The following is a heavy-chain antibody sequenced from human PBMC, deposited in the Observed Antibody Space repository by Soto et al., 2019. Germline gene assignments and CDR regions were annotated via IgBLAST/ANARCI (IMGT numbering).Heavy chain of an antibody. V-gene: IGHV3-23*01. CDR2: ISGSGGST. D-gene: IGHD3-22*01. CDR3: AKGLYYYDSSGYYGY. CDR1: GFTFSSYV. J-gene: IGHJ4*02. Sequence: EVQLLESGGGLVQPGGSLRLSCAASGFTFSSYVMSWVRQAPGKGLEWVSAISGSGGSTYYADSVKGRFTISRDNSKNTLYPQMNSLRAEDTAVYYCAKGLYYYDSSGYYGYWGQGTLVTVSS.